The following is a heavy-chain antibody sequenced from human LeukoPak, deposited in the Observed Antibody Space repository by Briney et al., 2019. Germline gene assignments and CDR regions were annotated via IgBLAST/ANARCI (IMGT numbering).Heavy chain of an antibody. D-gene: IGHD6-19*01. CDR2: ISSSGSSI. V-gene: IGHV3-11*01. CDR1: GFTFSDYY. CDR3: ARGGYSSGWYSSPDY. Sequence: PGGSLRLSCAASGFTFSDYYMSWLRQAPGKGLEWVSYISSSGSSIYYADSVKGRFTISRDNAKNSLFLQMNSLRAEDTAVYYCARGGYSSGWYSSPDYWGQGTLVTVSS. J-gene: IGHJ4*02.